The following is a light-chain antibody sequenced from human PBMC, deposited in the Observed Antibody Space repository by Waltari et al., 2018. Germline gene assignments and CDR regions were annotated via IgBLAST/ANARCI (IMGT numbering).Light chain of an antibody. Sequence: QSVLIQPPSASGTPGQRVTISCSGSRSNIGSNPVNWYQQFPGTAPKLRIHSNNQRPSGVPDRCSGSKSGTSASLAIRWLQSEDEADYYCAAWDDALDGYVFGAGTKVTVL. J-gene: IGLJ1*01. CDR1: RSNIGSNP. V-gene: IGLV1-44*01. CDR3: AAWDDALDGYV. CDR2: SNN.